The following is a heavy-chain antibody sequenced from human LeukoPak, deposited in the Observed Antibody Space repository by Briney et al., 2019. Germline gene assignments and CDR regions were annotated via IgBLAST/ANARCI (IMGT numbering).Heavy chain of an antibody. J-gene: IGHJ4*02. CDR1: GDSITSAEYS. CDR2: VSTSGKT. Sequence: SQTLSLTCTVSGDSITSAEYSWNWIRQPAGKGLEWIGRVSTSGKTFYNPSLNSRVTISLDTSKKQFSLKLSTVTAADTAVYYCARDRLIWFGEFNYWSQGTLVTVSS. CDR3: ARDRLIWFGEFNY. D-gene: IGHD3-10*01. V-gene: IGHV4-61*02.